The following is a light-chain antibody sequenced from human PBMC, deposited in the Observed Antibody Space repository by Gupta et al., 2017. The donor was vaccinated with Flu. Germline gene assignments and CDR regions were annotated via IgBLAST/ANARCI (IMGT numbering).Light chain of an antibody. CDR3: HSADCSGTSVV. J-gene: IGLJ2*01. CDR2: NDS. CDR1: ALPKQY. Sequence: SYELTQTPSVSVSPGQTARITCSGDALPKQYAYWYQQKPGQAPVLVISNDSERPSGIPERFSGSSSGTTVTLTISGVQAEDEADYYCHSADCSGTSVVFGGGTKLTVL. V-gene: IGLV3-25*02.